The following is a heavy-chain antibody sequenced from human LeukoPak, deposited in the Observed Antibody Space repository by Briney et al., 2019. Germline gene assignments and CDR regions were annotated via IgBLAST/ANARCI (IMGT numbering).Heavy chain of an antibody. D-gene: IGHD5-12*01. CDR2: ISYDGSIK. V-gene: IGHV3-30-3*01. J-gene: IGHJ4*02. CDR1: GFTFSSYA. CDR3: GRGYSGYDLDY. Sequence: GGSLRLSCAASGFTFSSYAMHWVRQAPGKGLEWVAVISYDGSIKYYADSVKGRFTISRDNSKNTLYLQMNSLRAEDTAVYYCGRGYSGYDLDYWGQGTLVTVSS.